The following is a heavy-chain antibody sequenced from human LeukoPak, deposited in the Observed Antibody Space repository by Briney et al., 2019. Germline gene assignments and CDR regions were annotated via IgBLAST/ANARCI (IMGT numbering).Heavy chain of an antibody. J-gene: IGHJ3*02. D-gene: IGHD3-3*01. CDR3: ARGGPYYDFWSGYSGAFDI. CDR2: ISSSGSTI. Sequence: GGSLRLSCAASGFTFSDYYMSWIRQAPGKGLEWVSYISSSGSTIYYADSVKGRFTISRDNSKNTLYLQMNSLRAEDTAVYYCARGGPYYDFWSGYSGAFDIWGQGTMVTVSS. CDR1: GFTFSDYY. V-gene: IGHV3-11*04.